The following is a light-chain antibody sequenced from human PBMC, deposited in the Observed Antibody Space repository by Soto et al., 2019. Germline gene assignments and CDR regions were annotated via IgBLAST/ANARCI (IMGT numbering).Light chain of an antibody. J-gene: IGKJ1*01. CDR1: QSVSGW. Sequence: DIQMTESPSTLSASVGYTVTVTCRASQSVSGWLAWYQQKPGEAPKXXXYDASALPRGVPSRFSGSGSGTDFTLTISCLQSEDFATYYCQHYNSYSEAFGQGTKVDIK. CDR3: QHYNSYSEA. CDR2: DAS. V-gene: IGKV1-5*01.